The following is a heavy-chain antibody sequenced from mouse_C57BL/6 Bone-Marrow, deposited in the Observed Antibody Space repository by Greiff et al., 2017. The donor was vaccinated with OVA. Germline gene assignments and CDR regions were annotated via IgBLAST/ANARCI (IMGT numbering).Heavy chain of an antibody. V-gene: IGHV1-55*01. CDR1: GYTFTSYW. J-gene: IGHJ3*01. D-gene: IGHD6-1*01. CDR3: ARTPSLSAWFAY. CDR2: IYPGSGST. Sequence: VQLQQPGAELVKPGASVKMSCKASGYTFTSYWITWVKQRPGQGLEWIGDIYPGSGSTNYNEKFKSKATLTVDTSSSTAYMQLSSLTSEDSAVYYCARTPSLSAWFAYWGQGTLVTVSA.